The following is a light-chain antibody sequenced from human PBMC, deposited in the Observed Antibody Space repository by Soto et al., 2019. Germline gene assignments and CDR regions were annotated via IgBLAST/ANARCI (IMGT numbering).Light chain of an antibody. CDR1: NSDVGGYNY. V-gene: IGLV2-14*01. CDR3: SSYTSSNTLEV. Sequence: QSALTQPASVSGSPGQSITISCTGTNSDVGGYNYVSWYQHHPGKAPKLMLYEVSNRPSGVSNRFSGSKSGNTASLTISGLQAEDDADYYCSSYTSSNTLEVFGGGTKLTVL. J-gene: IGLJ3*02. CDR2: EVS.